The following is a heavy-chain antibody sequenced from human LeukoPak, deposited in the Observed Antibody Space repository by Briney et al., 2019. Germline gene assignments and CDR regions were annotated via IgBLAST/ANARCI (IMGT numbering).Heavy chain of an antibody. CDR3: ARGEMATISLGFFAGTFLGRRGQSYYYMDV. Sequence: GASVKVSCKASGYTFTGYYMHWVRQAPGQGLEWMGWINPNSGGTNYAQKFQGRVTMTRDTSISTAYMELSRLRSDDTAVYYCARGEMATISLGFFAGTFLGRRGQSYYYMDVWGKGTTVTISS. CDR2: INPNSGGT. CDR1: GYTFTGYY. D-gene: IGHD5-24*01. J-gene: IGHJ6*03. V-gene: IGHV1-2*02.